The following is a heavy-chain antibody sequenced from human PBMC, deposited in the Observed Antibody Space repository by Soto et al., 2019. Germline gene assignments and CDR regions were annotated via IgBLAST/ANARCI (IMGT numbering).Heavy chain of an antibody. J-gene: IGHJ4*02. V-gene: IGHV1-3*01. CDR2: INPGNGDT. Sequence: QVQLVQSGAEVKKAGASVKVSCKASGYTFTSYAVNWVRQAPGQRLEWVGWINPGNGDTRYSEEFQNRVTITRDTSATTAYMELTSLTSEDTAVYYCASRPGVEEWLVLDYWGQGTLVTVSS. CDR3: ASRPGVEEWLVLDY. CDR1: GYTFTSYA. D-gene: IGHD6-19*01.